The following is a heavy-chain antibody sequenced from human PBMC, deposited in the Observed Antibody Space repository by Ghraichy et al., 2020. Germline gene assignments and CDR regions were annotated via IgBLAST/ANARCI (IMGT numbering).Heavy chain of an antibody. CDR1: GGSISSYY. CDR2: IYYSGST. D-gene: IGHD6-13*01. CDR3: ARGSSSWYYYYGMDV. Sequence: SETLSLTCTVSGGSISSYYWSWIRQPPGKGLEWIGYIYYSGSTNYNPSLKSRVTISVDTSKNQFSLKLSSVTAADKAVYYCARGSSSWYYYYGMDVWGQGTTVTVSS. V-gene: IGHV4-59*01. J-gene: IGHJ6*02.